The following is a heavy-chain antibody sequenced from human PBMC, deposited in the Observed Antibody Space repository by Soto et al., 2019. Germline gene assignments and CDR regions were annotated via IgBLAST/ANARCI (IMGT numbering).Heavy chain of an antibody. J-gene: IGHJ6*02. D-gene: IGHD2-2*01. CDR2: IRSKANSYAT. CDR3: TIVVVPAAKGAYYYGMDV. Sequence: GGSLRLSCAASGFTFSGSAMHWVRQASGKGLEWVGRIRSKANSYATAYAASVKGRFTISRDDSKNTAYLQMNSLKTEDTAVYYCTIVVVPAAKGAYYYGMDVWGQGTTVTVSS. CDR1: GFTFSGSA. V-gene: IGHV3-73*01.